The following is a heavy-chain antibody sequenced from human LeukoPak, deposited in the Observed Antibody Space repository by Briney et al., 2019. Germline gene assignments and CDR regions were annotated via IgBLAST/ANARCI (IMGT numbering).Heavy chain of an antibody. CDR2: ISYDGSNK. J-gene: IGHJ4*02. CDR1: GFTVSSNY. D-gene: IGHD3-22*01. CDR3: ARDSGSGYYYDYFDY. V-gene: IGHV3-30-3*01. Sequence: GGSLRLSCAASGFTVSSNYMSWVRQAPGKGLEWVAVISYDGSNKYYADSVKGRFTISRDNSKNTLYLQMNSLRAEDTAVYYCARDSGSGYYYDYFDYWGQGTLVTVSS.